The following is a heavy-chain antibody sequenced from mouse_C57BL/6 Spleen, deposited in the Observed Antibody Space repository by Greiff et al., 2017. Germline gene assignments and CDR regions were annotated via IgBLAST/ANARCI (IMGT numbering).Heavy chain of an antibody. V-gene: IGHV5-9*01. Sequence: EVQLVESGGGLVKPGGSLKLSCAASGFTFSSYTMSWVRQTPEKRLEWVATLSGGGGNTYYPDSVQGRFTISRDNAKNTLYLQMSSLRSEDTALYYCARGGDAQRGFFDDWGKGTTLTVAS. CDR3: ARGGDAQRGFFDD. CDR1: GFTFSSYT. D-gene: IGHD3-3*01. J-gene: IGHJ2*01. CDR2: LSGGGGNT.